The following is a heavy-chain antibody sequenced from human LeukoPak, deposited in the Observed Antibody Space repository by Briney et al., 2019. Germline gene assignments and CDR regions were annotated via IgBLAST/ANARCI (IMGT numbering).Heavy chain of an antibody. Sequence: GGSLRLSCSASGVTFSSSGMHWVRQAPGKGLEWLAFTPYNGGNEYYSDSVKGRFTISRDNSKNTLYLQLSSLRVEDTALYYCAKDSTRWAFDYWGQGTLVTVSS. CDR1: GVTFSSSG. CDR3: AKDSTRWAFDY. D-gene: IGHD1-26*01. J-gene: IGHJ4*02. CDR2: TPYNGGNE. V-gene: IGHV3-30*02.